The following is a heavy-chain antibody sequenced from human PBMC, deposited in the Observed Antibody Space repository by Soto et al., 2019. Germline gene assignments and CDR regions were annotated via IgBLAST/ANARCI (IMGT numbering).Heavy chain of an antibody. CDR1: GYSISSGYY. Sequence: KPSETLSLTCAVSGYSISSGYYWGWIRQPPGKGLEWIGSIYHSGSTYYNPSLKSRVTISVDTSKNQFSLKLSSVTAADTAVYYCAGGHPTVVTHAHNFDYWGQGTLVTVSS. CDR2: IYHSGST. J-gene: IGHJ4*02. V-gene: IGHV4-38-2*01. CDR3: AGGHPTVVTHAHNFDY. D-gene: IGHD4-17*01.